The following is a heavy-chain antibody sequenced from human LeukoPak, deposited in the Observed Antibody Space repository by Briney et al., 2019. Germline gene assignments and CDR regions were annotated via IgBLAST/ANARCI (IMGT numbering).Heavy chain of an antibody. CDR3: ASRNVGGTQFDP. V-gene: IGHV3-30-3*01. D-gene: IGHD1-1*01. CDR1: GFTFSSYA. CDR2: ISYDGSNK. J-gene: IGHJ5*02. Sequence: QPGGSLRLSCAASGFTFSSYAMHWVRQAPGKGLEWVAVISYDGSNKYYADSVKGRFTISRDNSKNTLYLQMNSLRAEDTAVYYCASRNVGGTQFDPWGQGTLVTVSS.